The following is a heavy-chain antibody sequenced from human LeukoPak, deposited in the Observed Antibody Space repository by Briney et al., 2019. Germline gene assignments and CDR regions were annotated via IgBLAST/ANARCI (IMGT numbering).Heavy chain of an antibody. CDR2: IYPGDSDT. J-gene: IGHJ4*02. CDR1: GYNFANYW. V-gene: IGHV5-51*01. Sequence: GESLKISCKGSGYNFANYWIGWVRQLPGKGLECMGFIYPGDSDTRYSPSFEGQVTISADKSISSAYLQWNSLRASDTAIYYCATHSYGDYSIAYWGQGTLVTVSS. CDR3: ATHSYGDYSIAY. D-gene: IGHD4-17*01.